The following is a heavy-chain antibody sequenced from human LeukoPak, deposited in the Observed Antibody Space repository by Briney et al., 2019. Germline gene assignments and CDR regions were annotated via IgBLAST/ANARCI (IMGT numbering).Heavy chain of an antibody. V-gene: IGHV3-21*01. CDR3: ARSKLLVHEDYYYMDV. D-gene: IGHD2-15*01. CDR1: GFTFSSYS. CDR2: ISSTSSYI. Sequence: GGSLRLSCAASGFTFSSYSMNWVRQAPGKGLEWVSSISSTSSYIYNADSVKGRFTISRDNAKNSLYLQMNSLRAEDTAVYYCARSKLLVHEDYYYMDVWGKGTTVTVSS. J-gene: IGHJ6*03.